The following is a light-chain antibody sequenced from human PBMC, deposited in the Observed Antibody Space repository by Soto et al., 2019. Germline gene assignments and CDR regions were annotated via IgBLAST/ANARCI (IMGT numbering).Light chain of an antibody. V-gene: IGKV1-5*01. CDR3: QQSYTMPVT. J-gene: IGKJ5*01. CDR2: DVS. Sequence: GDSVTMTFRASQNISTSLAWYQHKPGKAPTLLMVDVSNLESGVPSRFSGSGSGTEFTLTISSLQSEDFATYYCQQSYTMPVTFGQGTRLEIK. CDR1: QNISTS.